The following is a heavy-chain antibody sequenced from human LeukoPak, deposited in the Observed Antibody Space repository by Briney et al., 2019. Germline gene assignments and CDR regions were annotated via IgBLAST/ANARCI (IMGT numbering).Heavy chain of an antibody. Sequence: GASVKVSCKVSGYTLTELSMHWVRQAPGKGLEWMGGFDPEDGETIYAQKFQGRVTMTEDTSTDTAYMELSSLRSEDTAVYYCATDVYGDYGGWYFDYWGQGTLVIVSS. D-gene: IGHD4-17*01. CDR2: FDPEDGET. CDR1: GYTLTELS. J-gene: IGHJ4*02. CDR3: ATDVYGDYGGWYFDY. V-gene: IGHV1-24*01.